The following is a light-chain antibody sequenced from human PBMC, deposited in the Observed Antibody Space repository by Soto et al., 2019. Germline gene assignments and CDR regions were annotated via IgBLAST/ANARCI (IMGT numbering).Light chain of an antibody. CDR3: AAWDGSLSAPV. J-gene: IGLJ3*02. Sequence: QSVLTQPPSASGTPGQRVTISCSGSSSNIGNHYVYWYQQLPVTAPKILINSNNQRPSGVTDRFSASKSGASASLAISGLRSEDEDDYYCAAWDGSLSAPVFGVGTKLTVL. CDR1: SSNIGNHY. CDR2: SNN. V-gene: IGLV1-47*01.